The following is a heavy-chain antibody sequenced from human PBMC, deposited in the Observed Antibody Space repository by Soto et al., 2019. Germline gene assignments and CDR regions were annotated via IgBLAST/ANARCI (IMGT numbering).Heavy chain of an antibody. V-gene: IGHV3-23*01. CDR1: GFTFSSYA. D-gene: IGHD4-17*01. CDR3: AKNWGVYYGDYFEF. CDR2: VTISGGTA. Sequence: ELQLLESGGGLVQPGGSLRLSCAASGFTFSSYAMSWVRQAPGKGLEWVSTVTISGGTAYYADSVKGRFTISRDNSKNTLYLQMNSLRAEDTALYYCAKNWGVYYGDYFEFWGQGTLVTVSS. J-gene: IGHJ4*02.